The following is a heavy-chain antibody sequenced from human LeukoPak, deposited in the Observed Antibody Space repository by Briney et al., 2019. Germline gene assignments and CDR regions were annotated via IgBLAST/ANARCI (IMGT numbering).Heavy chain of an antibody. V-gene: IGHV3-11*06. Sequence: PGGSLRLSCAASGFTFSDYYMSCIRQAPGKGLEWVSYISSSNSYTNYADSVKGRFTISRDNAKNSLYLQMNSLRAEDTAVYYCARGHEGSHWGQGTLVTVSS. CDR1: GFTFSDYY. D-gene: IGHD6-19*01. CDR3: ARGHEGSH. J-gene: IGHJ4*02. CDR2: ISSSNSYT.